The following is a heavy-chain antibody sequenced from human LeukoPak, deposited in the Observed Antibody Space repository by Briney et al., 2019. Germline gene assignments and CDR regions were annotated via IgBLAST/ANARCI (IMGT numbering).Heavy chain of an antibody. V-gene: IGHV3-23*01. J-gene: IGHJ4*02. CDR2: ISGSGGST. CDR3: AKGPIANGYYFEY. D-gene: IGHD6-13*01. Sequence: PGVSLRLYCAASEVTYSSYAMSGVRQAQGNRLEWVSTISGSGGSTYYGDSVKGRFTISRDNSKNTLYLQMNSLRAEDTAVYYCAKGPIANGYYFEYWGQGSLVTVSS. CDR1: EVTYSSYA.